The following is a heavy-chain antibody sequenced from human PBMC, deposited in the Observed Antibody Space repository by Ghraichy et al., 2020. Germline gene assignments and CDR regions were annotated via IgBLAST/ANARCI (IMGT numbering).Heavy chain of an antibody. CDR3: ARDRSSSWYPYLDY. Sequence: GGSLRLSCAASGFSFSNSWMSWVRQAPGRGLEWVANIKPDGCQKYYVDSVKGRITISRDNAKNSLFLQMNSLRAEDTAVYYCARDRSSSWYPYLDYWGQGTPVTVST. D-gene: IGHD6-13*01. J-gene: IGHJ4*02. V-gene: IGHV3-7*04. CDR1: GFSFSNSW. CDR2: IKPDGCQK.